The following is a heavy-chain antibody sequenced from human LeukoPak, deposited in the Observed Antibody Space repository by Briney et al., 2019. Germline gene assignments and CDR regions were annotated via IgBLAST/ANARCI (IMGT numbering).Heavy chain of an antibody. J-gene: IGHJ4*02. D-gene: IGHD6-19*01. CDR2: IGNSGDNT. CDR1: GFTFSSYA. V-gene: IGHV3-23*01. Sequence: GGSLRLSCAASGFTFSSYAMSWVRQAPGKGLEWVSSIGNSGDNTYYADSVKGRFTISRDNSKNTMYLQMNSLRAEDTAVYYCAKRTSSGWYYLDYWGQGTLVTVSS. CDR3: AKRTSSGWYYLDY.